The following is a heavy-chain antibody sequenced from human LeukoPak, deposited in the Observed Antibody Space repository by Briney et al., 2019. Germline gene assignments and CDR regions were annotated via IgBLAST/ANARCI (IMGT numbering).Heavy chain of an antibody. CDR2: ISSNGGST. J-gene: IGHJ4*02. CDR1: GFTFSSYA. D-gene: IGHD3-16*01. Sequence: GGSLRLSCAASGFTFSSYAMHWVRQAPGKELEYVSAISSNGGSTYYANSVKGRFTISRDNSKNTLYLQMGSLRAEDMAVYYCARAPLLRGFDYWGQGTLVTVSS. CDR3: ARAPLLRGFDY. V-gene: IGHV3-64*01.